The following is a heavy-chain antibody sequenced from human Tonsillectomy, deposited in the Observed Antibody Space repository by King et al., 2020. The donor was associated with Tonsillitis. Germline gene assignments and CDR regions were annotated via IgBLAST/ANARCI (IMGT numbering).Heavy chain of an antibody. D-gene: IGHD6-19*01. J-gene: IGHJ4*02. CDR2: ISYDASRT. V-gene: IGHV3-33*05. CDR3: ARERLWSSGWGIDN. CDR1: GFTFSSYS. Sequence: VQLVESGGGVVQPGRSLRVSCAASGFTFSSYSLHWVRQAPGKGLEWVALISYDASRTYYADSVKGRFTISRDNSNNTLYLQMTSLRTEDTAVYYCARERLWSSGWGIDNWGQGTLVTVSS.